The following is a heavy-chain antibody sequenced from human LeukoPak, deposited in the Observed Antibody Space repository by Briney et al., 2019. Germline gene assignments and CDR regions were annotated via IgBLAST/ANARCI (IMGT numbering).Heavy chain of an antibody. Sequence: PSETLSLTCAVYGGSFSGNYWSWIRQPPGKGLEWIGEINHSGSTNYNPSLKSRVTISVDTSKNQFSLKLSSVTAADTAVYYCARRRLLWFGELPDSDYWGQGTLVTVSS. CDR2: INHSGST. V-gene: IGHV4-34*01. D-gene: IGHD3-10*01. CDR3: ARRRLLWFGELPDSDY. J-gene: IGHJ4*02. CDR1: GGSFSGNY.